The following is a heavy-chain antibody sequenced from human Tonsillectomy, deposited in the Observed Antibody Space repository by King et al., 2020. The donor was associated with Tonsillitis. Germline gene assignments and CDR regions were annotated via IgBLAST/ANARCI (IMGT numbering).Heavy chain of an antibody. J-gene: IGHJ4*02. V-gene: IGHV3-49*04. Sequence: QLVQSGGGLVQPGRSLRLSCTTSGITFGDYTMTWVRQAPGKGLEWVSFIGTKAYDGSTEYAASVKGRFTISRDDSKSIGYLQMNSLKTEDTAVYYCQVGCGTEFDYWGQGTLVTVSA. CDR1: GITFGDYT. CDR3: QVGCGTEFDY. D-gene: IGHD2-8*01. CDR2: IGTKAYDGST.